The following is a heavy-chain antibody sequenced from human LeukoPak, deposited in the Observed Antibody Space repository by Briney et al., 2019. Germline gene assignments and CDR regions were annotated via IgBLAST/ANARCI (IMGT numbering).Heavy chain of an antibody. CDR3: AKASGYSYGKYFFDS. CDR2: LTASGDNT. D-gene: IGHD5-18*01. J-gene: IGHJ4*02. V-gene: IGHV3-23*01. Sequence: PGGSLRLSCAASGFSFSSYAMNWVRQAPGKGLEWVSSLTASGDNTYYADSVKGRFTISRDNSKNTVYLQMNSLRVEDTAVYYCAKASGYSYGKYFFDSWAQGTEVTVSS. CDR1: GFSFSSYA.